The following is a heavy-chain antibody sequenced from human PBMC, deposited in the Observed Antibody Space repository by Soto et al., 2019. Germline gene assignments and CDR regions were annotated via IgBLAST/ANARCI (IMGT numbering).Heavy chain of an antibody. CDR2: IYHSGST. V-gene: IGHV4-38-2*02. CDR1: GYSISSGYY. Sequence: SETLSLTCAVSGYSISSGYYWGWIRQPPGKGLEWIGSIYHSGSTYYNPSLKSRVTISVDTSKNKFSLKLSSVTAADTAVYYCARDSGNYGNYYYYGMDVWGQGTTVTVSS. J-gene: IGHJ6*02. D-gene: IGHD1-7*01. CDR3: ARDSGNYGNYYYYGMDV.